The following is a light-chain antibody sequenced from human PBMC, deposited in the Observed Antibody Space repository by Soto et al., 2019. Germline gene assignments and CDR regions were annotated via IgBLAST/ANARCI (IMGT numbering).Light chain of an antibody. V-gene: IGKV3-11*01. J-gene: IGKJ1*01. CDR3: QQRRSWPRT. Sequence: EIVLTQSPGTLYLSPGEVATLSCGASQSVTGNYLAWYQQKPGQAPRLLIYGASNRATGIPDRFSGSGSGTDFTLTVSSLEPEDFAVYYCQQRRSWPRTFGQGTKVDIK. CDR2: GAS. CDR1: QSVTGNY.